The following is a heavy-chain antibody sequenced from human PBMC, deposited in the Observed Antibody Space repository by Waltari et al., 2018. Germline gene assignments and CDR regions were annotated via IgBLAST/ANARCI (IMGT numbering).Heavy chain of an antibody. CDR2: INHRGST. D-gene: IGHD4-17*01. CDR1: GGSFSGFY. Sequence: QVQLQQWGAGLLKPSETLSLTCAVYGGSFSGFYWSWIRQPPGKGLEWIGEINHRGSTNYNPSLKSRVTISVDTSKNQFSLKLSSVTAAETAVYYCARGDYGDYYFDYWGQGTLVTVSS. V-gene: IGHV4-34*01. J-gene: IGHJ4*02. CDR3: ARGDYGDYYFDY.